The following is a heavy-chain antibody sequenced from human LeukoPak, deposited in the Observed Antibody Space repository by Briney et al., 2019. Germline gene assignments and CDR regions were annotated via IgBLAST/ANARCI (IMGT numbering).Heavy chain of an antibody. D-gene: IGHD5-18*01. CDR3: VSPRGFSYGYFNY. CDR1: GGSISSSSAY. J-gene: IGHJ4*02. Sequence: PSETLSLTCTVSGGSISSSSAYWGWIRQPPGKGLEWIGSIYYSKNTYYNPSLKSRVTISADTSKNQFSLTLGSVSATDTAVYYCVSPRGFSYGYFNYWGQGTLVTVSA. CDR2: IYYSKNT. V-gene: IGHV4-39*01.